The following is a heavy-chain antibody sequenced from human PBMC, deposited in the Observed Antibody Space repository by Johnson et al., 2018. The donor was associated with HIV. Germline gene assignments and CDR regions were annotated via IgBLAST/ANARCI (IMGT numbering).Heavy chain of an antibody. V-gene: IGHV3-11*04. CDR2: ISSTGSTI. CDR3: ASMVTTGGDAFDI. J-gene: IGHJ3*02. D-gene: IGHD2-21*02. Sequence: QMQLVESGGGLGQPGGSLRLSCAGSGFTFSDYYMNWLRQAPGKGLEWVSYISSTGSTIYYADSVKGRFTISRDNAKNSLYLQMNSLRAEDTAVYYCASMVTTGGDAFDIGGQGTMVTVSS. CDR1: GFTFSDYY.